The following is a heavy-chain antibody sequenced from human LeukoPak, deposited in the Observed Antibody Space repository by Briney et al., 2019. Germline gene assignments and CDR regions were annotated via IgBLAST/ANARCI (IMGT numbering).Heavy chain of an antibody. CDR3: AREWQGGIAAAGTRIEGDY. Sequence: GSLRLSCAVSGFSVSGYRMTWVRQAPGKGLEWVANIKQDGSEKNYVDSVKGRFTISRDNAENSLFLQMNSLRVEDTAVYYCAREWQGGIAAAGTRIEGDYWGQGTLVAVSS. V-gene: IGHV3-7*01. D-gene: IGHD6-13*01. CDR1: GFSVSGYR. J-gene: IGHJ4*02. CDR2: IKQDGSEK.